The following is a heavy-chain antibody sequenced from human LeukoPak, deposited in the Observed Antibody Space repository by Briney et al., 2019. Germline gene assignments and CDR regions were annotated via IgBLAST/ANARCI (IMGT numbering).Heavy chain of an antibody. D-gene: IGHD3-10*01. CDR3: ARDQPSTDEDGVVLSAGFREDV. Sequence: GGSLRLSCAASGFTFSSYAMHWVRQAPGKGLEWVAVISYDGSNKYYADSVKGRFTISRDNSKNTLYLQMNSLRAEDTAVYYCARDQPSTDEDGVVLSAGFREDVWGKGTTVTVSS. CDR1: GFTFSSYA. J-gene: IGHJ6*04. CDR2: ISYDGSNK. V-gene: IGHV3-30-3*01.